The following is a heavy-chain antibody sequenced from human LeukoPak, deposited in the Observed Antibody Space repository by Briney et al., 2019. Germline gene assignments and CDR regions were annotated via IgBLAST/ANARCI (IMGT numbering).Heavy chain of an antibody. V-gene: IGHV3-23*01. J-gene: IGHJ6*03. CDR3: AKDPYGYGYIDV. CDR1: GFTFSTYA. CDR2: IINTGGST. D-gene: IGHD2-15*01. Sequence: GGSLRLSCAASGFTFSTYAMSWVRQAPGKGLEGVSSIINTGGSTWYADSVKGRFTISRDNSKNTLFLLMNSLRAEDTALYYCAKDPYGYGYIDVWGKGTAVTVSS.